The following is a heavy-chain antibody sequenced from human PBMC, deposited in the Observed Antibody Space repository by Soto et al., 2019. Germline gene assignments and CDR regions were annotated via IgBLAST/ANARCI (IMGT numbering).Heavy chain of an antibody. CDR3: ATAIWTGYWSFDF. V-gene: IGHV3-23*01. J-gene: IGHJ4*02. Sequence: EVQLLESGGGLVQPGGSLRLSCAASGFTFSNHSMSWVRQAPGKGLEWVSGINDSGRYTYYADSAKGRFTISRDNSKNTLYLQMNSLRTEDTALYYCATAIWTGYWSFDFWGQGTLVTVSS. CDR1: GFTFSNHS. CDR2: INDSGRYT. D-gene: IGHD3-9*01.